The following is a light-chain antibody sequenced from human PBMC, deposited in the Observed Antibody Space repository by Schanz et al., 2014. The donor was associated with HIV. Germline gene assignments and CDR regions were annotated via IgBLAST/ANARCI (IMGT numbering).Light chain of an antibody. J-gene: IGLJ2*01. Sequence: QSVLPQPASVSGSPGQSITISCTGTSSDVGGYNLASWYQHHPDKAPKLIIYEGTKRPSGVSDRFSGSKSGNTASLTISGLQAEDEADYYCSSYAGTTTFVLFGGGTKLTVL. CDR1: SSDVGGYNL. V-gene: IGLV2-23*03. CDR2: EGT. CDR3: SSYAGTTTFVL.